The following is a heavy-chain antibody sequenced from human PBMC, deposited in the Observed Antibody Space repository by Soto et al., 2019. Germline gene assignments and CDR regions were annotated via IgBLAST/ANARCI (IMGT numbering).Heavy chain of an antibody. CDR3: ARGESGELPYGMDV. J-gene: IGHJ6*02. CDR1: GYTFTKYG. D-gene: IGHD7-27*01. CDR2: ISANNGNT. Sequence: QGQLVQSGAEVKKPGASVKVSCKASGYTFTKYGISWVRQGPGQGLEWMGWISANNGNTNYAQKLQGRVTMTTDTSTTTDYMELRSLRSDDTAVYYCARGESGELPYGMDVWGQGTTVTVSS. V-gene: IGHV1-18*01.